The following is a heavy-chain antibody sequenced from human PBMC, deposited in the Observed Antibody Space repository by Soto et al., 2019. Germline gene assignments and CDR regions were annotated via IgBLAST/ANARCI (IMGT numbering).Heavy chain of an antibody. CDR2: IYYSGRT. CDR3: ARANGDYVGDPLVYFDY. D-gene: IGHD4-17*01. J-gene: IGHJ4*02. Sequence: PSETLSLTCTVSGVSISSGGYYWGWIRQHPGKGLEWIGNIYYSGRTYYNPSLKSRVIMSVDTSKNHFSLKLSSVTAADTAVYYCARANGDYVGDPLVYFDYWGQGTLVTVSS. V-gene: IGHV4-31*03. CDR1: GVSISSGGYY.